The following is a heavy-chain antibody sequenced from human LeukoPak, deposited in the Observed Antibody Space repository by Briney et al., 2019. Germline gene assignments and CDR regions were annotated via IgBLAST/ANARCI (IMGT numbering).Heavy chain of an antibody. CDR2: IHYTGTT. CDR3: ARGLGLIAMFDP. J-gene: IGHJ5*02. D-gene: IGHD2-8*01. Sequence: SETLSLTCTVSDGSISSYYWSWIRQPPGKGLEWIGYIHYTGTTNYNPSLKSRVTISVDTSKTQFSLKLNSVTAADTAVFYCARGLGLIAMFDPWGQGTLVTVSS. CDR1: DGSISSYY. V-gene: IGHV4-59*01.